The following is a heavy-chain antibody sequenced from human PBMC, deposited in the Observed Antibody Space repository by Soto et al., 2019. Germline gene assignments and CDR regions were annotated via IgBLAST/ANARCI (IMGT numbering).Heavy chain of an antibody. CDR3: AKDQDYDMLTGYWTPFFDY. CDR2: ISGSGGST. J-gene: IGHJ4*02. Sequence: GGSLRLSCAASGFTFSSYAMSWVRQAPGKGLEWVSAISGSGGSTYYADSVKGRFTISRDNSKNTLYLQMNSLRAEDTAVYYCAKDQDYDMLTGYWTPFFDYWGQGTLVTVSS. D-gene: IGHD3-9*01. CDR1: GFTFSSYA. V-gene: IGHV3-23*01.